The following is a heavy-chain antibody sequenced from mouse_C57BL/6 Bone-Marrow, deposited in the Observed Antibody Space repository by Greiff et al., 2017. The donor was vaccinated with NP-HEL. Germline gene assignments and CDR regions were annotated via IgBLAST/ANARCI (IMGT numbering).Heavy chain of an antibody. Sequence: QQSCKASGYTFTSYWMHWVKQRPGQGLEWIGEIDPSDSYTNYNQKFKGKSTLTVDKSSSTAYMQLSSLTSEDSAVYYCARGGFPPFAYWGQGTLVTVSA. CDR1: GYTFTSYW. V-gene: IGHV1-69*01. CDR2: IDPSDSYT. J-gene: IGHJ3*01. CDR3: ARGGFPPFAY.